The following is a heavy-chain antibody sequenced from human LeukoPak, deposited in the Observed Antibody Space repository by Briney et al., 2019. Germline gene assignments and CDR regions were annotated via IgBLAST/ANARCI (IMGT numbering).Heavy chain of an antibody. Sequence: PSETLSLTCTVSGYSISSGYYWGWIRQPPGKGLEWIGSIYHSGSTYYNPSLKSRVTISVDTSKNQFSLKLCSVTAADTAVYYCARAGTYYYDSSGPAGYWGQGTLVTVSS. V-gene: IGHV4-38-2*02. D-gene: IGHD3-22*01. J-gene: IGHJ4*02. CDR1: GYSISSGYY. CDR2: IYHSGST. CDR3: ARAGTYYYDSSGPAGY.